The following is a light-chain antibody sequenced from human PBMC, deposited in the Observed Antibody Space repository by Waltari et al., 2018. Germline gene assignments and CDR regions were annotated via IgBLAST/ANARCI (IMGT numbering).Light chain of an antibody. V-gene: IGLV3-1*01. Sequence: SFELTQPSSVSVSPGQTASIACSGDHLGSKWTSWYQQKAGQSPVLVIYADSERPSGAPGRFSAARSGDKVTLNISGPQDLDEADYYCQTWDSNIFVFGPGTKVTVL. CDR1: HLGSKW. CDR2: ADS. CDR3: QTWDSNIFV. J-gene: IGLJ1*01.